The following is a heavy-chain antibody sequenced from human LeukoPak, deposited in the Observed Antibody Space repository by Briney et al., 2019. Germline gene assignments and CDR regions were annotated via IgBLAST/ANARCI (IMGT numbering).Heavy chain of an antibody. V-gene: IGHV4-4*07. CDR3: AGSYLDPRHGMDV. Sequence: SETLSLTCTVSGGSISSYYWSWIRQPAGKGLEWIGRIYTSGSTNYNPSPKSRVTMSVGTSKNQFSLKLSSVTVADTAVYYCAGSYLDPRHGMDVWGQGTTVTVSS. CDR2: IYTSGST. J-gene: IGHJ6*02. CDR1: GGSISSYY. D-gene: IGHD3-10*01.